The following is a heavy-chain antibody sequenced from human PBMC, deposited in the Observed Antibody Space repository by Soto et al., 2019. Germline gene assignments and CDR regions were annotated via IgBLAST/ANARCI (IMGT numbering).Heavy chain of an antibody. Sequence: ASVKVSCKASGYTFTGYYVHWVRQAPGQGLEWMGWINPNSGDTYLAQRFQGRVTMNRDTSKGTAYMELRGLTSDDTAEYYCAKGGAIVAAGTRVYLYNAMDVWGQGTTVTVSS. D-gene: IGHD1-26*01. CDR3: AKGGAIVAAGTRVYLYNAMDV. CDR2: INPNSGDT. V-gene: IGHV1-2*02. CDR1: GYTFTGYY. J-gene: IGHJ6*01.